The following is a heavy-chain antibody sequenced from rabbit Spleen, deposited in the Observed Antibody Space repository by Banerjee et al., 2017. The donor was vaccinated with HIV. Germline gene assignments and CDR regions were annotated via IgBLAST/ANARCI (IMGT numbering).Heavy chain of an antibody. CDR1: GFSFSSSDY. CDR2: INTITGKT. Sequence: QSLEESGGDLVKPGASLTLTCTASGFSFSSSDYMCWVRQAPGKGLEWIGCINTITGKTVYATWAKGRFTISRASSTTVFLQMTSLTGADTATYFCARNFDLWGQGTLVTVS. J-gene: IGHJ4*01. V-gene: IGHV1S40*01. CDR3: ARNFDL.